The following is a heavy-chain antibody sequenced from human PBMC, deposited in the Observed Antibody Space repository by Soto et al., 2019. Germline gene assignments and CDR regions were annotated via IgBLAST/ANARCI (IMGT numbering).Heavy chain of an antibody. J-gene: IGHJ4*02. CDR1: GFTFSSYW. CDR2: IKQDGSEK. Sequence: GGSLRLSCAASGFTFSSYWMSWVRQAPGKGLEWVANIKQDGSEKYYVDSVKGRFTISRDNAKNSLYLQMNSLRAEDTAVYYCARAPPPLTWYYYDSSGYYHFDYWGQGTLVTVSS. D-gene: IGHD3-22*01. V-gene: IGHV3-7*01. CDR3: ARAPPPLTWYYYDSSGYYHFDY.